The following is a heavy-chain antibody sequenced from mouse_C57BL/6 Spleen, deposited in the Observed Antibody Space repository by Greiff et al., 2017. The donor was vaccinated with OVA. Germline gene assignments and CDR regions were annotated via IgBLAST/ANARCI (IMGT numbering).Heavy chain of an antibody. CDR2: IYPGDGDT. CDR1: GYAFSSYW. V-gene: IGHV1-80*01. D-gene: IGHD2-3*01. CDR3: ARGDDGYYSFAY. Sequence: VQLQQSGAELVKPGASVKISCKASGYAFSSYWMNWVKQRPGKGLEWIGQIYPGDGDTNSNGKFKGKATLTADKSSSTAYMQLSSLTSEDSAVYFCARGDDGYYSFAYWGQGTLVTVSA. J-gene: IGHJ3*01.